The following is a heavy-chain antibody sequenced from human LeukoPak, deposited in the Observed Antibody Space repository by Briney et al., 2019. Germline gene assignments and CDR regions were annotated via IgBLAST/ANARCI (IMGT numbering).Heavy chain of an antibody. Sequence: SETLSLTCAVYGGSFSGYYWSWIRQPPGKGLEWIGEINHSGSTNYNPSLKSRVTISVDTSKNQFSLRLSSVTAADTAVYYCAGGVPHIVVVTAIHFDYWGQGTLVTVSS. J-gene: IGHJ4*02. D-gene: IGHD2-21*02. V-gene: IGHV4-34*01. CDR1: GGSFSGYY. CDR3: AGGVPHIVVVTAIHFDY. CDR2: INHSGST.